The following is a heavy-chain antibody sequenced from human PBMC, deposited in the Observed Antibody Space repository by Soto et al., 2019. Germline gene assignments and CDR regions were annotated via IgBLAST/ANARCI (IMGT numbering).Heavy chain of an antibody. V-gene: IGHV1-2*02. CDR2: ISPKSGGT. CDR3: ARPPGYISDWYYFDL. Sequence: QVQLVQSGAEVKKPGASVKVSCEGSGYTFIDYYMHWVRQAPGQGFERMGRISPKSGGTNYAQKFQGRVTMTWDTSLNTAYMELSSLMSEDTAVYYCARPPGYISDWYYFDLWGQGTLVTVSS. J-gene: IGHJ4*02. CDR1: GYTFIDYY. D-gene: IGHD6-19*01.